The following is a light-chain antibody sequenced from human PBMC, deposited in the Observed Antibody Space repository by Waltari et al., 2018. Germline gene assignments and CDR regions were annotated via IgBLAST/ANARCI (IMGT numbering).Light chain of an antibody. J-gene: IGLJ1*01. CDR2: DDS. CDR3: QVWDANNEPGV. Sequence: SYVLTQPPSVSVAPGETARITCGGNNIGTKSVHWYQQKPGQAPVLVISDDSDRRSGVPERFSGSNSGNTATLTISRVEAGDEAEYFCQVWDANNEPGVFGTGTEVTVL. CDR1: NIGTKS. V-gene: IGLV3-21*04.